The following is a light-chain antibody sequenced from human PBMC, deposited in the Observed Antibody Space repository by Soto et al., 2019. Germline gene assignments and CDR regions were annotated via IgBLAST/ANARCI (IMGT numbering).Light chain of an antibody. Sequence: EIVLTQSPGTLSLSPGERATLSCRASQSVSSSSLAWYQQKPGRAPRLRIFGTSTRATGIPDRFSGSGSGTDFTLTVSGLEPEDFAVYYCQQYGSSPWTFGQGTKVEIK. J-gene: IGKJ1*01. V-gene: IGKV3-20*01. CDR3: QQYGSSPWT. CDR2: GTS. CDR1: QSVSSSS.